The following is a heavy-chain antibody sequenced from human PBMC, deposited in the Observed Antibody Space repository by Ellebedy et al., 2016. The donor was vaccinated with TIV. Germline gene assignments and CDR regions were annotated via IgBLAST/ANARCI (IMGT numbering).Heavy chain of an antibody. V-gene: IGHV3-48*02. Sequence: GESLKISXAASGFSLSTSSINWVRQAPKKGLEWVSFIGTGSRTIYYADSVKGRFTVSRDNAKNALFLQMNSLRDGDTALYYCARGGYCATTSCSSAGFDPWGQGTLVTVSS. J-gene: IGHJ5*02. CDR1: GFSLSTSS. D-gene: IGHD2-2*03. CDR2: IGTGSRTI. CDR3: ARGGYCATTSCSSAGFDP.